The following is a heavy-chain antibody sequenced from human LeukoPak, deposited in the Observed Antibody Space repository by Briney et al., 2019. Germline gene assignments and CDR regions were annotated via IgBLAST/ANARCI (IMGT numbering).Heavy chain of an antibody. CDR3: ARDGRFEYSHLYYFDY. CDR2: ISPKSGAT. V-gene: IGHV1-2*02. CDR1: GYXFIGYY. J-gene: IGHJ4*02. Sequence: GASVKVSCKASGYXFIGYYIHWVRQAPGQGLEWMGWISPKSGATNSAPNFQGRVSMTRDTSISTAYMELNMVRSDDTATYYCARDGRFEYSHLYYFDYWGQGTLVTVSS. D-gene: IGHD6-6*01.